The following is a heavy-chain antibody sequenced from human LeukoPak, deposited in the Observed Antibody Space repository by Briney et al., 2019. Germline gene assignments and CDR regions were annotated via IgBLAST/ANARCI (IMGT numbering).Heavy chain of an antibody. CDR1: GGSFSSYY. J-gene: IGHJ4*02. D-gene: IGHD6-19*01. Sequence: PSGTLSLTCTVSGGSFSSYYWSWIRQSPGKGLEWIGYISYSGSTNYNPSLKSRATISVDTSKNQFSLKLSSVTAADTAVYYCARVSSGSTADFDYWGQGTLVTVSS. V-gene: IGHV4-59*01. CDR3: ARVSSGSTADFDY. CDR2: ISYSGST.